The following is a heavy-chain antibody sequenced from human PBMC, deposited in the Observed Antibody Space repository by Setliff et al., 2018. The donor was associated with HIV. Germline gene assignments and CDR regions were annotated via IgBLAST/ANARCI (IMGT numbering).Heavy chain of an antibody. V-gene: IGHV4-34*01. CDR3: ARRAGSGYFTRFDY. CDR2: INHSGST. D-gene: IGHD3-3*01. Sequence: PSETLSLTCAVYGGSFSGYYWSWIRQSPGKGLEWIGEINHSGSTNYNPSLKSRVTILGDTSKNQFSLKLSSVTAADTAVYYCARRAGSGYFTRFDYWGQGTLVTVSS. CDR1: GGSFSGYY. J-gene: IGHJ4*02.